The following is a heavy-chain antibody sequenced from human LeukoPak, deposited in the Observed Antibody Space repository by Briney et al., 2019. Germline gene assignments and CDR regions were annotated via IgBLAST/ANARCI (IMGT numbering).Heavy chain of an antibody. Sequence: SETLSLTCAVYGGSFSGYYWSWIRQPPGKGLEWIGEINHSGSTNYNPSLKSRVTISVDTSKNQFSLKLSSVTAADTAVYYCASSPRYCSGGSCYHTYFDLWGRGTLVTVSS. CDR2: INHSGST. CDR1: GGSFSGYY. V-gene: IGHV4-34*01. CDR3: ASSPRYCSGGSCYHTYFDL. J-gene: IGHJ2*01. D-gene: IGHD2-15*01.